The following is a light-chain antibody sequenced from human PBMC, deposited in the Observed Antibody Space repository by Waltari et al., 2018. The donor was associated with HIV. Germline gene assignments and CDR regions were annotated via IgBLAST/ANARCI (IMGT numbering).Light chain of an antibody. Sequence: EIVMPQSPATLSVSPGERATLSCRASQSVSSNLAWYQQKPGQAPRLLVFGASTRATGIPSRFSGSGSGTEFTLTISSLQSEDFAVYYCQQYNNWPPEITFGPGTKVDIE. CDR1: QSVSSN. CDR2: GAS. J-gene: IGKJ3*01. V-gene: IGKV3-15*01. CDR3: QQYNNWPPEIT.